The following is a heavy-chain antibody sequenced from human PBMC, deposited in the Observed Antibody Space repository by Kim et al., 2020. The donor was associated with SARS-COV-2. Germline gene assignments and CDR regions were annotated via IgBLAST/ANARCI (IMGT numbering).Heavy chain of an antibody. D-gene: IGHD1-26*01. V-gene: IGHV3-30*18. CDR1: GFTFSSYG. J-gene: IGHJ5*02. CDR3: AKDRVGATYNWFVP. Sequence: GGSLRLSCAASGFTFSSYGMHWVRQAPGKGLDWVAVISYDGSNKYYADSVKGRFTISRDNSKNTLYLQMNSLRTKDTAVYYCAKDRVGATYNWFVPWGQGTLDTVSS. CDR2: ISYDGSNK.